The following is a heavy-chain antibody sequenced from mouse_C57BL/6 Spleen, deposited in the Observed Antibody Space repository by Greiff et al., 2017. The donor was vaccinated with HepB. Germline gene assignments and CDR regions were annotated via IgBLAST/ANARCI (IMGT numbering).Heavy chain of an antibody. CDR1: GYTFTDYN. Sequence: VQLQQSGPELVKPGASVKIPCKASGYTFTDYNMDWVKQSHGKSLEWIGDINPNNGGTIYNQKFKGKATLTVDKSSSTAYMELRSLTSEDTAVYYCARRGSYYGYDVGYFDYWGQGTTLTVSS. CDR3: ARRGSYYGYDVGYFDY. J-gene: IGHJ2*01. D-gene: IGHD2-9*01. CDR2: INPNNGGT. V-gene: IGHV1-18*01.